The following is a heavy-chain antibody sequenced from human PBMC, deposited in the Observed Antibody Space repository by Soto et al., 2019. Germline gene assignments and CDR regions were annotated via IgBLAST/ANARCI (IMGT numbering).Heavy chain of an antibody. V-gene: IGHV4-59*01. Sequence: SETLSLTCTVSGGSISSSYWIWIRQPPGRGLEWIAYIHYSGSTNYNPSLKSRVTISVDTSKNQFSLKLTSVTAADTAVYYCARSYGYRTAFDIWGQGTMVTLSS. D-gene: IGHD5-12*01. CDR2: IHYSGST. CDR1: GGSISSSY. J-gene: IGHJ3*02. CDR3: ARSYGYRTAFDI.